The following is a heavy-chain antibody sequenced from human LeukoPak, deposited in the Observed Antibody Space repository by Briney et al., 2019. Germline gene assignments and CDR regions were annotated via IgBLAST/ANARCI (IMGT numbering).Heavy chain of an antibody. D-gene: IGHD2-2*01. Sequence: KPGESLKTSCKGSGYSFSNYWIAWVRQMPGKGLEWMGVIYPGNSDITYSPSFQGQVTISADKSVSTAYLHWSSLKASDTAIYYCARHLSSITSCPNYWGQGTLVTVSS. CDR3: ARHLSSITSCPNY. CDR1: GYSFSNYW. J-gene: IGHJ4*02. V-gene: IGHV5-51*01. CDR2: IYPGNSDI.